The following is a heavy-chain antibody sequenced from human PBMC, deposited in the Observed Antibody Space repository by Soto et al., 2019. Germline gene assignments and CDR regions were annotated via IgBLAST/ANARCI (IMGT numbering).Heavy chain of an antibody. J-gene: IGHJ6*02. V-gene: IGHV3-33*01. CDR3: FGVLGAGMDV. CDR1: GFTFSSYG. Sequence: XGCLRVSWSASGFTFSSYGMHWVRQAPGKGLEWVAVIWYDGSNKYYADSVKGRFTISRDNSKNTLYLQMNSLRAEDTAVYYCFGVLGAGMDVWGQGTTVTVSS. CDR2: IWYDGSNK. D-gene: IGHD3-16*01.